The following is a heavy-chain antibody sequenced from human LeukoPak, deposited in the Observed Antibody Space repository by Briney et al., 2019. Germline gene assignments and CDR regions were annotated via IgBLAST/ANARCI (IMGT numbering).Heavy chain of an antibody. V-gene: IGHV1-18*01. D-gene: IGHD4-11*01. CDR2: ISAYNGNT. CDR1: GYTFTSYG. CDR3: ARKGSNYPLDY. J-gene: IGHJ4*02. Sequence: ASVKVSCKASGYTFTSYGITWVRQAPGQGLECMGWISAYNGNTNYAQKFQGRVTMTTDTSTSTAYMELWSLRSDDTAVYYCARKGSNYPLDYWGQGTLVTISS.